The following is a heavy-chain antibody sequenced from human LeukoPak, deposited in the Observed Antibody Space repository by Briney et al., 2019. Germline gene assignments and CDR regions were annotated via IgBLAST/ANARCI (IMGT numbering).Heavy chain of an antibody. J-gene: IGHJ4*02. CDR2: ISWNSGSI. V-gene: IGHV3-9*01. CDR1: GFTFDDYA. CDR3: AKEPTPYDSSFGLDY. Sequence: PGRSLRLSCAASGFTFDDYAMHWVRQAPGKGLEWVSGISWNSGSIGYADSVKGRFTISRDNAKNSLYLQMNSLRAEDTALYYRAKEPTPYDSSFGLDYWGQGTLVTVSS. D-gene: IGHD3-22*01.